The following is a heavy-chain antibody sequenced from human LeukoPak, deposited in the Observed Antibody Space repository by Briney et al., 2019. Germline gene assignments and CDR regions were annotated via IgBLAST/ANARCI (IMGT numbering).Heavy chain of an antibody. D-gene: IGHD2/OR15-2a*01. CDR1: GGSISSSNW. J-gene: IGHJ3*02. CDR3: TRIGNIDAFDI. CDR2: IYHSGST. Sequence: SETLSLTCAVSGGSISSSNWWSWVRQPPGKGLEWIGEIYHSGSTNYNPSLKSRVTISVDTSKNQFSLKLSSVTAADTAVYYCTRIGNIDAFDIWGQGTMVTVSS. V-gene: IGHV4-4*02.